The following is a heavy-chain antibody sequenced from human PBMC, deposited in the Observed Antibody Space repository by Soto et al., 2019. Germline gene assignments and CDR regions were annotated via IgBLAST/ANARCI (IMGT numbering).Heavy chain of an antibody. CDR2: IKQDGSEK. D-gene: IGHD2-2*01. Sequence: HPGGSLRLSCAASGFTFSSYWMSWVRQGPGKGKEWVANIKQDGSEKYYVDSVKGRFTISRDNAKNSLYLQMTSLIAEDTAVYHCAKSLSAIPGDSWGQGTLVTVSS. CDR3: AKSLSAIPGDS. CDR1: GFTFSSYW. V-gene: IGHV3-7*05. J-gene: IGHJ4*02.